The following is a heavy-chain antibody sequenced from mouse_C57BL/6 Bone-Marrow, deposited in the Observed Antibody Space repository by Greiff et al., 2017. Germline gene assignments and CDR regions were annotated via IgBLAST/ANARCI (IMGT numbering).Heavy chain of an antibody. V-gene: IGHV2-6*01. J-gene: IGHJ4*01. Sequence: VKLVESGPGLVAPSQSLSITCTVSGFSLTSYGVDWVRQSPGKGLEWLAVIWGVGSTYYNSALKSRLSISKDNTKSQVYLKRNSLQTDDTARYYCASLTPAMDYWGKGTSVTVSS. CDR2: IWGVGST. CDR3: ASLTPAMDY. CDR1: GFSLTSYG. D-gene: IGHD2-13*01.